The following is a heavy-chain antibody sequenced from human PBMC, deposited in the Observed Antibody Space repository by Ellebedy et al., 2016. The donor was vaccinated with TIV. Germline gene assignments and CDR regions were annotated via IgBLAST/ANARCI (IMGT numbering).Heavy chain of an antibody. Sequence: GGSLRLSCAASGFTFSSYAMSWVRQAPGKGLEWVSAISGSGGSTYYADSVKGRFTISRDNSKNTLYLQMNSLRAEDTAVYYCAKDRGRYCSSTSCRYYYYGMDVWGQGTTVTVSS. D-gene: IGHD2-2*01. CDR2: ISGSGGST. CDR3: AKDRGRYCSSTSCRYYYYGMDV. CDR1: GFTFSSYA. V-gene: IGHV3-23*01. J-gene: IGHJ6*02.